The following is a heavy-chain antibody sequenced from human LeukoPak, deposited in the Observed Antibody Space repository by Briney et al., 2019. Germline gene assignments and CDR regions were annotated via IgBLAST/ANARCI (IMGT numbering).Heavy chain of an antibody. J-gene: IGHJ3*02. CDR1: GYTFTSYD. CDR2: MSPNGDNR. Sequence: GASVKVSCKASGYTFTSYDINWVRQATGQGLEWMGWMSPNGDNRGYEQKFQGRVTMTMDTSISTAYMELSSLRSEDTAVYYCAAIMVVTAGVAFNIWGQGTMVTVSS. V-gene: IGHV1-8*01. CDR3: AAIMVVTAGVAFNI. D-gene: IGHD2-21*02.